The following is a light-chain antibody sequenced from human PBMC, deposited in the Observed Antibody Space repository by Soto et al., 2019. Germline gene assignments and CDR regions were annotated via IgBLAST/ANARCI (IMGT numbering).Light chain of an antibody. V-gene: IGKV3-11*01. J-gene: IGKJ4*01. Sequence: EIVLTQSPATLSLSPGERATLSCRASQSVSSYLAWYQQKPGQAPRLLIYDASNRATGIPSRFIGSRSGTDFSLTISGLEPEDFAVYYCQQHSSWPPVTFGGGTKVEIK. CDR1: QSVSSY. CDR3: QQHSSWPPVT. CDR2: DAS.